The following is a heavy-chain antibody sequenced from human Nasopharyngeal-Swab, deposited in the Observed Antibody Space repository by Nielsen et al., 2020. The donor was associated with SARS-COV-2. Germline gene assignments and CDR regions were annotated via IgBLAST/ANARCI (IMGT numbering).Heavy chain of an antibody. CDR2: IYPGDSDT. CDR1: GYSFTSYW. J-gene: IGHJ6*03. Sequence: KVSCKGSGYSFTSYWIGWVRQMPGKGLEWMGTIYPGDSDTRYSPSFQGQVTISADKSISTAYLQWSSLKASDTAMYYCARTGGTHYDILTGYDYYYYYMDVWGKGTTVTVSS. V-gene: IGHV5-51*01. D-gene: IGHD3-9*01. CDR3: ARTGGTHYDILTGYDYYYYYMDV.